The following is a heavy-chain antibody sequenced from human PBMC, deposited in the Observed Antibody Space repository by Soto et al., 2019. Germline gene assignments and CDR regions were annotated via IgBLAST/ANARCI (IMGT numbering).Heavy chain of an antibody. J-gene: IGHJ5*02. Sequence: PSETLSLTCSVSGYSITAGGYYWSWIRQHPGKGLEWIGSFYSSGSIIYNPSLKSRVSISGDTSRNQFSMTLTSVTAADTALYHCARMYSSGSGWFHPWGQGTLVTVSS. V-gene: IGHV4-31*03. CDR1: GYSITAGGYY. CDR2: FYSSGSI. D-gene: IGHD3-22*01. CDR3: ARMYSSGSGWFHP.